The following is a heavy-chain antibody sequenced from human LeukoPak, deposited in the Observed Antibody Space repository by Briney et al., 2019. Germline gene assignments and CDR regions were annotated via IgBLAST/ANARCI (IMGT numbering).Heavy chain of an antibody. V-gene: IGHV4-39*01. Sequence: PSETLSLTCTVSGGSVSSSIYYWGWIRQPPGKGLEWIGSIYYSGSTSYNPSLKSRVTISVDTSKNQFSLKLTSVTAADTAVYYCARHGSSWYYFDYWGQGTPVTVSS. D-gene: IGHD6-13*01. J-gene: IGHJ4*02. CDR1: GGSVSSSIYY. CDR3: ARHGSSWYYFDY. CDR2: IYYSGST.